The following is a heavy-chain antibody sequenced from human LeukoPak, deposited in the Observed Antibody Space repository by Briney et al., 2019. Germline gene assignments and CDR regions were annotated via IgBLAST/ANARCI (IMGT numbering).Heavy chain of an antibody. J-gene: IGHJ4*02. CDR1: GYTFTGYY. CDR3: ARDSYCSSTSCYIMDY. CDR2: INPNSGGT. Sequence: ASVKVSCKASGYTFTGYYMDWVRQAPGQGLEWMGWINPNSGGTNYAQKFQGRVTMTRDTSISTAYMELSRLRSDDTAVYYCARDSYCSSTSCYIMDYWGQGTLVTVSS. V-gene: IGHV1-2*02. D-gene: IGHD2-2*02.